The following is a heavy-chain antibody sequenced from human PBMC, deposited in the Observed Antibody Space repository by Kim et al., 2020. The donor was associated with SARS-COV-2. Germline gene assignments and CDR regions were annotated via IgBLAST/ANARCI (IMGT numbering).Heavy chain of an antibody. Sequence: ASVKVSCKASGYTFTGYYMHWVRQAPGQGLEWMGRINPNSGGTNYAQKFQGRVTMTRDTSISTAYMELSRLRSDDTAVYYCAREGVRGWVYYGMDVWGQGTTVTVSS. CDR2: INPNSGGT. D-gene: IGHD3-10*01. CDR3: AREGVRGWVYYGMDV. V-gene: IGHV1-2*06. J-gene: IGHJ6*02. CDR1: GYTFTGYY.